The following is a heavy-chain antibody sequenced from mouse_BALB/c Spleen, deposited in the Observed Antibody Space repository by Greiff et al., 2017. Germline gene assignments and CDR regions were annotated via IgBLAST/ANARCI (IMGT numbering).Heavy chain of an antibody. J-gene: IGHJ4*01. CDR3: ARAYYRYDVGYYYAMDY. Sequence: EVHLVESGGGLVQPGGSLKLSCAASGFTFSSYGMSWVRQTPDKRLELVATINSNGGSTYYPDSVKGRFTISRDNAKNTLYLQMSSLKSEDTAMYYCARAYYRYDVGYYYAMDYWGQGTSVTVSS. CDR2: INSNGGST. V-gene: IGHV5-6-3*01. CDR1: GFTFSSYG. D-gene: IGHD2-14*01.